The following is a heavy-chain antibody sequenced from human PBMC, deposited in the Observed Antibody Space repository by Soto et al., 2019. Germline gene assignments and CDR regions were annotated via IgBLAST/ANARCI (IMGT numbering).Heavy chain of an antibody. D-gene: IGHD6-13*01. V-gene: IGHV4-34*01. J-gene: IGHJ4*02. CDR1: GGSFSGYY. CDR3: ARGLKPGIAAAGFS. Sequence: QVQLQQWGAGLLKPSETLSLTCAVYGGSFSGYYWSWIRQPPGKGLEWIGEINHSVSTNYNPSLKSRVTISVDTSKNQFSLKLSSVTAADTAVYYCARGLKPGIAAAGFSWGQGTLVTVSS. CDR2: INHSVST.